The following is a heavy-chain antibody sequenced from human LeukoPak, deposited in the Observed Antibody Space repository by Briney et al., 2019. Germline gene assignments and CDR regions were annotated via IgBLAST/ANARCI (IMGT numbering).Heavy chain of an antibody. V-gene: IGHV1-8*01. CDR2: MNPNSGNT. CDR3: ARGRPWLREADAFDI. Sequence: ASVKVSCKASGYTFTSYDINWVRQATGQGLELMGWMNPNSGNTGYSQKFQGRVTMTRNTSINTAYMELSSLRSEDTAVYYCARGRPWLREADAFDIWGQGTMVTVSS. CDR1: GYTFTSYD. D-gene: IGHD6-19*01. J-gene: IGHJ3*02.